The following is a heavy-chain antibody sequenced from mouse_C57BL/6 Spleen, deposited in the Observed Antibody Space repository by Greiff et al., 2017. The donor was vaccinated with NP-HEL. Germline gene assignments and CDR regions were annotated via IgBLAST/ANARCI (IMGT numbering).Heavy chain of an antibody. J-gene: IGHJ4*01. V-gene: IGHV1-69*01. D-gene: IGHD2-3*01. CDR1: GYTFTSYW. CDR2: IDPSDSYT. CDR3: ARGIYDGYYNYAMDY. Sequence: QVQLKQPGAELVMPGASVKLSCKASGYTFTSYWLHWVKQRPGQGLEWIGEIDPSDSYTNYNQKFKGKSTLTVDKSSSTAYMQLSSLTSEDSAVYYCARGIYDGYYNYAMDYWGQGTSVTVSS.